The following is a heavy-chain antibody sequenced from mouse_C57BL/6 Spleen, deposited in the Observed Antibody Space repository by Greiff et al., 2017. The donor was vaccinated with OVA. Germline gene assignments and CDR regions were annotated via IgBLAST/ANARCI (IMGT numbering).Heavy chain of an antibody. D-gene: IGHD1-1*01. CDR3: ARYYGSSSYYYAMDY. CDR2: IYPYNGVS. Sequence: VQLKQSGPELVKPGASVKISCKASGYSFTGYYMHWVKQSHGNILDWIGYIYPYNGVSSYNQKFKGKATLTVDKSFSTAYMELRSLTSEDSAVYYCARYYGSSSYYYAMDYWGQGTSVTVSS. J-gene: IGHJ4*01. V-gene: IGHV1-31*01. CDR1: GYSFTGYY.